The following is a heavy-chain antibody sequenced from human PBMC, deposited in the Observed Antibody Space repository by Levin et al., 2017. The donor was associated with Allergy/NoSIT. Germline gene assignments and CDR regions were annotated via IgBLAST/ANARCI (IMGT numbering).Heavy chain of an antibody. CDR1: GYTFTTYY. CDR3: ARDRSRGNYYYGMDV. CDR2: INPSGGST. Sequence: ASVKVSCKASGYTFTTYYMHWVRQAPGQGLEWMGIINPSGGSTSYAQKFQGRVTMTRDTSTSTVYMELSSLRSEDTAVYYCARDRSRGNYYYGMDVWGQGTTVTVSS. V-gene: IGHV1-46*01. J-gene: IGHJ6*02. D-gene: IGHD3-16*01.